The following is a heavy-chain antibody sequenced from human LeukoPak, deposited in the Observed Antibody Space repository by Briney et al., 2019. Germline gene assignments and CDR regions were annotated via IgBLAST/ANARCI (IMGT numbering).Heavy chain of an antibody. CDR3: ARLSWYGSGRSYYYYYYMDV. Sequence: SETLSLTCTVSGGSISSGSYYWSWIRQPAGKGLEWIGRIYTSGSTNYNPSLESRVTISVDTSKNQFSLKLSSVTAADTAVYYCARLSWYGSGRSYYYYYYMDVWGKGTTVTISS. D-gene: IGHD3-10*01. CDR1: GGSISSGSYY. CDR2: IYTSGST. V-gene: IGHV4-61*02. J-gene: IGHJ6*03.